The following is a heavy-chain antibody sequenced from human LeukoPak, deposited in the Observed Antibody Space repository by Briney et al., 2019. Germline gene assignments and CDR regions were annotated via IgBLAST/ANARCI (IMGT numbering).Heavy chain of an antibody. Sequence: QPGGPLRLSCAGSGLIFSDQYIDWVRQAPGKGLEWVGRTRNKANSYTAEYAASVKGRFTISRDDSKNSVYLQMNSLKTEDTAVYYCAREAYYFDYWGQGTLVTVSS. J-gene: IGHJ4*02. V-gene: IGHV3-72*01. CDR1: GLIFSDQY. CDR3: AREAYYFDY. CDR2: TRNKANSYTA.